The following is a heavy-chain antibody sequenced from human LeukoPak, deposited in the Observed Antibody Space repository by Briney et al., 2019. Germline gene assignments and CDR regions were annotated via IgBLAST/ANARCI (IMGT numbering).Heavy chain of an antibody. CDR1: GGSISSGGYY. D-gene: IGHD2-2*01. J-gene: IGHJ3*02. V-gene: IGHV4-31*03. Sequence: SETLSLTCTVSGGSISSGGYYWSWIRQHPGKGLEWIGYIYYSGSTYYNPSLKSRVTISVDTSKNQFSLKLTSVTAADTAVYYCATSTRSRGPAFDIWGQGIVVTVSS. CDR3: ATSTRSRGPAFDI. CDR2: IYYSGST.